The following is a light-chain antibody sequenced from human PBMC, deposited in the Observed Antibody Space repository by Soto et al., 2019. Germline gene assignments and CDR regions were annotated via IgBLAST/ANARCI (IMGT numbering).Light chain of an antibody. CDR2: GAS. CDR3: QQLNAYPHS. V-gene: IGKV1-9*01. J-gene: IGKJ4*01. CDR1: QDITNY. Sequence: DIQLTQSPSFLSASVGDRVTITCRASQDITNYLAWYLQKPGKAPKLLIYGASTLHSGVPSRFSGSGSGTDFTLTVSSLQPEDFATYYCQQLNAYPHSFGGGTKVDIK.